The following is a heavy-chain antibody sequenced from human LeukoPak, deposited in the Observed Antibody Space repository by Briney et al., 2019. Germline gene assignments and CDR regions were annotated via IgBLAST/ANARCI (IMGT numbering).Heavy chain of an antibody. CDR2: AGGSDGST. Sequence: GGSLRLSCAASGFTFSNYPMGWVRRPPGKGLQWVSIAGGSDGSTYYGDPVKGRFTISRDNSKDTLYLQMNSLRADDTAVYLCAKRDSIGGWVDYWGQGALVTVSS. V-gene: IGHV3-23*01. CDR1: GFTFSNYP. CDR3: AKRDSIGGWVDY. D-gene: IGHD6-19*01. J-gene: IGHJ4*02.